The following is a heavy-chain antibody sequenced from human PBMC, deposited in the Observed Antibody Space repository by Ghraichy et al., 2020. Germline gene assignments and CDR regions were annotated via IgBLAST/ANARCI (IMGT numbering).Heavy chain of an antibody. D-gene: IGHD5-24*01. CDR1: GGSFSGYY. CDR3: ARQRGRRWLQFEERHNWFDP. CDR2: INHSGST. Sequence: SETLSLTCAVYGGSFSGYYWSWIRQPPGKGLEWIGEINHSGSTNYNPSLKSRVTISVDTSKNQFSLKLSSVTAADTAVYYCARQRGRRWLQFEERHNWFDPWGQGTLVTVSS. J-gene: IGHJ5*02. V-gene: IGHV4-34*01.